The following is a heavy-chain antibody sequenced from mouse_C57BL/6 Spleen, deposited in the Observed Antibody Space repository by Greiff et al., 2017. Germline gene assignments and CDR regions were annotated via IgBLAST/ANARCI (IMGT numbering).Heavy chain of an antibody. D-gene: IGHD1-1*01. CDR3: ARLGSSHWYFDV. Sequence: EVQLQQSGGGLVKPGGSLKLSCAASGFTFSDYGMHWVRQAPEKGLEWVAYISSGSSNIYYADTVKGRFTISRDKAKNTLFLQMTSLRSEDTAMYYCARLGSSHWYFDVWGTGTTVTVSS. J-gene: IGHJ1*03. CDR1: GFTFSDYG. V-gene: IGHV5-17*01. CDR2: ISSGSSNI.